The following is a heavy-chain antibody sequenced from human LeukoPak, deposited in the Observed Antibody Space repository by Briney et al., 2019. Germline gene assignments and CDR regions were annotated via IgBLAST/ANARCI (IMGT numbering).Heavy chain of an antibody. V-gene: IGHV3-21*01. J-gene: IGHJ3*02. CDR1: GLTFSSYS. CDR3: ACGYSYGSDAFDI. D-gene: IGHD5-18*01. Sequence: GGSLRRSCAASGLTFSSYSMNWVRQAPGKGLEWVSSISGSSTYIYYADSVKGRFTISRDNAKNSLYLQMNSLRAEDTAVYYCACGYSYGSDAFDIWGQGTMVSVSS. CDR2: ISGSSTYI.